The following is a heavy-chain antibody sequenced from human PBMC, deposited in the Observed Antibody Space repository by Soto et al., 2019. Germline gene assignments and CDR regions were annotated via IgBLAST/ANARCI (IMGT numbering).Heavy chain of an antibody. CDR1: GDSISSGNKY. CDR2: VFSSGTT. D-gene: IGHD3-16*01. J-gene: IGHJ6*02. Sequence: VQVRESGPGMVKPSQTLSLTCTVSGDSISSGNKYWSWIRQPPGKGLEWIGYVFSSGTTYYNPSLKGRVSISLDASENQVSLKFASVTDADAAVYYCARVPSPFDYYYAMDVWGQGTTVTVSS. CDR3: ARVPSPFDYYYAMDV. V-gene: IGHV4-30-4*01.